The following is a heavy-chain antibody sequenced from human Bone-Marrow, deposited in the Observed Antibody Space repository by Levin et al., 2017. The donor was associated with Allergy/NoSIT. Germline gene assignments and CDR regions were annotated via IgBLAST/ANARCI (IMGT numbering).Heavy chain of an antibody. Sequence: GESLKISCAASGFTFSGTDMHWVRQASGKGLEWVGLIRSKANNYATAYAASVKGRFTFSRDESKNTAYLQMNSLKTEDTAIYYCRLFDRWGQGTLVTVSS. CDR3: RLFDR. J-gene: IGHJ4*02. CDR2: IRSKANNYAT. CDR1: GFTFSGTD. V-gene: IGHV3-73*01.